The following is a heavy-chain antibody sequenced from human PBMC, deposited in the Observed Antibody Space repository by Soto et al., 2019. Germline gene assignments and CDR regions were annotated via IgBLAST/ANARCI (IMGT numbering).Heavy chain of an antibody. CDR1: GYTFTSYG. V-gene: IGHV1-18*01. D-gene: IGHD3-9*01. CDR2: ISAYNGNT. CDR3: ARIWLLGNFDY. Sequence: ASVKVSCKASGYTFTSYGISWVRQAPGQGLEWMGWISAYNGNTDYAQKLHGRVTMTTDTSTSTAYMELRSLRSDDTAVYYCARIWLLGNFDYWGQGTLVTVSS. J-gene: IGHJ4*02.